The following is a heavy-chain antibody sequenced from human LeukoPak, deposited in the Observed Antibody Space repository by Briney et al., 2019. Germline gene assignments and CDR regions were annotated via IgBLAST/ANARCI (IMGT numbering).Heavy chain of an antibody. CDR2: ISGSGGST. V-gene: IGHV3-23*01. Sequence: PGGSLRLSCAASGFTFGNSAMSWVRQAPGKGLERVSSISGSGGSTYYADSVRGRFTISRDNSKNTLYLQMNSLRVEDTAIYYCAKGDMTTVTPGDFQHWGQGTLVTVSS. D-gene: IGHD4-17*01. CDR3: AKGDMTTVTPGDFQH. J-gene: IGHJ1*01. CDR1: GFTFGNSA.